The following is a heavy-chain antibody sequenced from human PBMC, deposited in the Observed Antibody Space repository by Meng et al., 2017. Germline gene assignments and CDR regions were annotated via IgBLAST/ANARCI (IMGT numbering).Heavy chain of an antibody. CDR3: ARERRRAAANIR. V-gene: IGHV3-23*01. CDR1: GFTFSSYA. J-gene: IGHJ4*02. D-gene: IGHD6-13*01. CDR2: ISGSGGST. Sequence: GESLKISCAASGFTFSSYAMSWVRQAPGKGLEWVSAISGSGGSTYYADSVKGRFTISRDNSKNTLYLQMNSLRAEDTAVYYCARERRRAAANIRWGQGTLVTVSS.